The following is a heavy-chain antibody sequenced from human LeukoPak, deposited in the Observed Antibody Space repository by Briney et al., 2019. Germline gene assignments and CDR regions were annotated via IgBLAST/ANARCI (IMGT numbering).Heavy chain of an antibody. Sequence: GGSLRLSCAASGFTFSDYYKSWIRQAPGKGLEWVLYISHSGNSISYADSVKGRFTISRENAKNSLYLQMNSLRAGDTAVYYCARAAYSSTWYSRYFDLWGRGTLVTVSS. D-gene: IGHD6-13*01. J-gene: IGHJ2*01. CDR1: GFTFSDYY. V-gene: IGHV3-11*04. CDR3: ARAAYSSTWYSRYFDL. CDR2: ISHSGNSI.